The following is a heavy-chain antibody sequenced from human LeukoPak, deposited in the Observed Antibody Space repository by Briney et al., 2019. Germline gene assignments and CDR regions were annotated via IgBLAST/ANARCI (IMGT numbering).Heavy chain of an antibody. CDR1: GFTFSSYA. Sequence: PGGSLRLSCAASGFTFSSYAMHWVRQAPGKGLEWVAVISYDGSNKYYADSVKGRFTISRDNSKNTLYLQMNSLRAEDTAVYYCARDMNYDSSGYCGYWGQGTLVTVSS. V-gene: IGHV3-30*04. CDR3: ARDMNYDSSGYCGY. J-gene: IGHJ4*02. CDR2: ISYDGSNK. D-gene: IGHD3-22*01.